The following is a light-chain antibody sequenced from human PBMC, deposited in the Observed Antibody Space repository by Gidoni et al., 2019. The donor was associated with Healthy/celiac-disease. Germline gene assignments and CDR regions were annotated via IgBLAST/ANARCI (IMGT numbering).Light chain of an antibody. CDR3: QQYNSYLYT. CDR2: DAS. Sequence: DIQMTQSPSTLSASVGDRVTITCRASQSSSSWVAWYQQKPGKAPKLLIYDASSLESGVPSRFSGSGSGTECTLTISSLQPDDFATYYCQQYNSYLYTFGQGTKLEIK. CDR1: QSSSSW. J-gene: IGKJ2*01. V-gene: IGKV1-5*01.